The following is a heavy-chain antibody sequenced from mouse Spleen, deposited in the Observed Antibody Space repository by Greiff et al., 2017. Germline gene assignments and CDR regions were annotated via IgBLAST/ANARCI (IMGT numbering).Heavy chain of an antibody. D-gene: IGHD2-14*01. CDR3: ARSHYRYDVDWFAY. V-gene: IGHV1-72*01. J-gene: IGHJ3*01. CDR2: IDPNSGGT. Sequence: QVQLKQPGAELVKPGASVKLSCKASGYTFTSYWMHWVKQRPGRGLEWIGRIDPNSGGTKYNEKFKSKATLTVDKPSSTAYMQLSSLTSEDSAVYYCARSHYRYDVDWFAYWGQGTLVTVSA. CDR1: GYTFTSYW.